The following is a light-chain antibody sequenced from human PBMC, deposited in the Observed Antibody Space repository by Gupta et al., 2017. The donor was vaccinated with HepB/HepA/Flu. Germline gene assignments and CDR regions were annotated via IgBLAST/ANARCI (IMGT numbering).Light chain of an antibody. V-gene: IGKV3-20*01. CDR3: QQYGSSPLT. CDR2: GAS. Sequence: SLSPGERAVISCRASQTVSSSYLAWYQQKPGQAPRLLIYGASSRATGIPDRFSGSGSGTDFTLTISRLEPEDFAVYYCQQYGSSPLTFGGGTKVEIK. J-gene: IGKJ4*01. CDR1: QTVSSSY.